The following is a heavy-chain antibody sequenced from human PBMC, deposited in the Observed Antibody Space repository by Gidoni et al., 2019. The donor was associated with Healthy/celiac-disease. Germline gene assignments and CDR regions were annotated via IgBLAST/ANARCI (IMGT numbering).Heavy chain of an antibody. J-gene: IGHJ4*02. CDR3: ARGVEMATKYAYVKMDY. D-gene: IGHD3-10*02. V-gene: IGHV1-69*04. CDR2: IIPILGIA. CDR1: GGTFSNYA. Sequence: QVKLVQSGAEVKTPGCSVKVSCKASGGTFSNYAISWVRQAPGQGLEWMGRIIPILGIANYAQKFQGRVTITADKSTSTAYMELSSLRSEDTAVYYCARGVEMATKYAYVKMDYWGQGTLVTVSS.